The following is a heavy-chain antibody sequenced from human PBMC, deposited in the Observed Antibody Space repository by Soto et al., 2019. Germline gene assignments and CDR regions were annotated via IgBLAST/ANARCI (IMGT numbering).Heavy chain of an antibody. CDR2: IYYSGST. CDR3: ARVRRDGYIHYYFDY. D-gene: IGHD6-25*01. Sequence: SETLSLTCTVSGGSISSYYWSWIRQPPGKGLEWIGYIYYSGSTNYNPSLKSRVTISVDTSKNQFSLKPSSVTAADTAVYYCARVRRDGYIHYYFDYWGQGTLVTVSS. V-gene: IGHV4-59*01. J-gene: IGHJ4*02. CDR1: GGSISSYY.